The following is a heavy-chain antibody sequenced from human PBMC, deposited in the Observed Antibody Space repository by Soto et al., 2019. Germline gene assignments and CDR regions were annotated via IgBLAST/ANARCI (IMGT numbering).Heavy chain of an antibody. CDR1: GYSFTSYW. D-gene: IGHD6-13*01. V-gene: IGHV5-51*01. Sequence: GESLKISCKGSGYSFTSYWIGWVRQMPGKGLEWMGIIYPGDSDTRYSPSFQGQVTISADKSISTAYLQWSSLKASDTAMYYCARHISEWQQLGGRFDPWGHGTLVTVSS. CDR2: IYPGDSDT. J-gene: IGHJ5*02. CDR3: ARHISEWQQLGGRFDP.